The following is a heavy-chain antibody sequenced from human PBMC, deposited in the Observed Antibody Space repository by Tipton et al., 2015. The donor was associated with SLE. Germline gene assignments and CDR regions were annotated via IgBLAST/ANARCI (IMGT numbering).Heavy chain of an antibody. D-gene: IGHD1-7*01. CDR1: GGSFSGYY. CDR3: ARGGYNWNYGIDY. V-gene: IGHV4-34*09. CDR2: INHSGST. Sequence: TLSLTCAVYGGSFSGYYWSWIRQPPGKGLEWIGEINHSGSTNYNPSLKSRVTISVDTSKNHFSLRLSSVTAADTAVYYCARGGYNWNYGIDYWGQGTLVTVSS. J-gene: IGHJ4*02.